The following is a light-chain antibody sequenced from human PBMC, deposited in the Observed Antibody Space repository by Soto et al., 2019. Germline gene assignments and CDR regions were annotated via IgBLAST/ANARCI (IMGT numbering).Light chain of an antibody. CDR2: NNL. Sequence: QSVLTQPPSVSGAPGQRVTISCTGSSSNFGAGYEVHWYKQVPGAAPTLVIFNNLNRPSGVPERFSGSKSGTSASLVISGLQAEDEADYYCCSYVGATTYVFGTGTKLTVL. CDR1: SSNFGAGYE. V-gene: IGLV1-40*01. CDR3: CSYVGATTYV. J-gene: IGLJ1*01.